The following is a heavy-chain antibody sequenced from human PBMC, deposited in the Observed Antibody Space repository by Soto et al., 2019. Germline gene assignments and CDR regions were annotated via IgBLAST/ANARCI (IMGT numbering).Heavy chain of an antibody. CDR1: GGSSSSYD. Sequence: SETLSLTCTVSGGSSSSYDGSWIRQPPGKGLEWIGYIYYSGSTNYNPSLKSRVTISVDTSKNQFSLKLSSVTAADTAVYYCARRYGGHFDYWGQGTLDTVSS. CDR2: IYYSGST. V-gene: IGHV4-59*08. J-gene: IGHJ4*02. CDR3: ARRYGGHFDY. D-gene: IGHD4-17*01.